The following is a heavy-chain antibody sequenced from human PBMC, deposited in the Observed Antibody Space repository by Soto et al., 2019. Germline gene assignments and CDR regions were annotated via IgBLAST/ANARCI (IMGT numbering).Heavy chain of an antibody. CDR1: GGTLSSYA. V-gene: IGHV1-8*02. CDR3: ARYYGKDVLVDY. D-gene: IGHD4-17*01. J-gene: IGHJ4*02. Sequence: ASVKVSCKASGGTLSSYAISWVRQAPGQGLEWMGWMNPNSGNTGYAQKFQGRVTMTRNTSISTAYMELSSLRSEDTAVYYCARYYGKDVLVDYWGQGTLVTVSS. CDR2: MNPNSGNT.